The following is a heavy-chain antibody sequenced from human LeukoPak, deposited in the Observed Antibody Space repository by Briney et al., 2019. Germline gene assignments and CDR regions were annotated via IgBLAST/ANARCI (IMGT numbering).Heavy chain of an antibody. V-gene: IGHV4-34*01. CDR3: ARGVFLRNWFDP. D-gene: IGHD2-21*01. CDR2: INHSGST. Sequence: PSETLSLTCAVYGGSFSGYYWSWIRQPPGKGLEWIGEINHSGSTNYNPSLKSRVTISVDTSKNQFSLKLSSVTAADTAVYYCARGVFLRNWFDPWGQGTLVTVSS. J-gene: IGHJ5*02. CDR1: GGSFSGYY.